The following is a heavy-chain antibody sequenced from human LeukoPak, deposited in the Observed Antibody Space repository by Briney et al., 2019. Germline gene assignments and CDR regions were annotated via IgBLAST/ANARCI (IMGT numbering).Heavy chain of an antibody. Sequence: SENLSLTCTVSGGSIRSYYWEWIRQPPGKGLEWIGYIYYSGSTDYNPSLKSRVTLSVYTSKAQFSLRLSSVTAADTAVYYCARGEPSIASTGAPPFDLWGRGTLVTVSS. CDR1: GGSIRSYY. CDR2: IYYSGST. D-gene: IGHD6-13*01. CDR3: ARGEPSIASTGAPPFDL. V-gene: IGHV4-59*01. J-gene: IGHJ2*01.